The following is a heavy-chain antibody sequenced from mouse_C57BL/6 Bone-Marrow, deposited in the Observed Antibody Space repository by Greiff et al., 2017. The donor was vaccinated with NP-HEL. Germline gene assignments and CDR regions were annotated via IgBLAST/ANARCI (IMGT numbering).Heavy chain of an antibody. Sequence: EVMLVESGGGLVKPGGSLKLSCAASGFTFSDYGMHWVRQAPEKGLEWVAYISSCSSTIYYADTVKGRFTISRDNAKNTLFLQMTSLRSEDTAMYYCARRGGYGNYQAWFAYWGQGTLVTVSA. J-gene: IGHJ3*01. CDR2: ISSCSSTI. CDR3: ARRGGYGNYQAWFAY. V-gene: IGHV5-17*01. CDR1: GFTFSDYG. D-gene: IGHD2-10*02.